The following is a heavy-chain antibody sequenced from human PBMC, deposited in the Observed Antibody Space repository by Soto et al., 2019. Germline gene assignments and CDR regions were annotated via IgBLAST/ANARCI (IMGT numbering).Heavy chain of an antibody. D-gene: IGHD2-2*02. CDR2: INPNSGGT. Sequence: ASVKVSCKASGYTFTGYYMHWVRQAPGQGLEWMGWINPNSGGTNYAQKFQGRVTMTRDTSISTAYMELSRLRSDDTAVYYCARVLGRCSSTSCYSSYYYYGMDVWGQGTKGTVSS. CDR1: GYTFTGYY. J-gene: IGHJ6*02. CDR3: ARVLGRCSSTSCYSSYYYYGMDV. V-gene: IGHV1-2*02.